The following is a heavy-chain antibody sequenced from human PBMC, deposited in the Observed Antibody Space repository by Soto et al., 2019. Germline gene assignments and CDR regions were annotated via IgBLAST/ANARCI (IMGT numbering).Heavy chain of an antibody. CDR2: IYYSGST. V-gene: IGHV4-39*01. CDR3: ARAIAAAASGEFDP. D-gene: IGHD6-13*01. J-gene: IGHJ5*02. CDR1: GGSISSSSYY. Sequence: QLQLQESGPGLVKPSETLSLTCTVSGGSISSSSYYWGWIRQPPGKGLEWIGSIYYSGSTYYNPSLTSRVTISVDTSKNQFSLKLSSVTAADTAVYYCARAIAAAASGEFDPWGQGTLVTVSS.